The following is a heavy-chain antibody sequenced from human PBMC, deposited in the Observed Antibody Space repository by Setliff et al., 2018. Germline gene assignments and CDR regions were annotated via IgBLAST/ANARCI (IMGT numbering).Heavy chain of an antibody. CDR1: GYSISSGYY. CDR3: AREGYSSLIGWFDP. J-gene: IGHJ5*02. CDR2: IYRSGST. D-gene: IGHD6-13*01. V-gene: IGHV4-38-2*02. Sequence: SETLSLTCAVSGYSISSGYYWGWIRQAPGKGLEWIASIYRSGSTYYNPSLKSRVTISVDTSKNQFSLKLSSVTAADTAVYYCAREGYSSLIGWFDPWGQGTLVTVSS.